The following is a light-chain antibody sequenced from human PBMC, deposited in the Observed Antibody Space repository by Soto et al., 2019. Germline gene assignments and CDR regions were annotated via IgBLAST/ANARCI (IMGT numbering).Light chain of an antibody. CDR2: EVS. J-gene: IGLJ2*01. CDR1: GSDVGGYNY. V-gene: IGLV2-14*01. CDR3: NSYTSSSTRV. Sequence: QSALTQPASVSGSPGQSITISCTGTGSDVGGYNYVSWYQQHPGKAPKLMIYEVSKRPSGVSNRFSGSKSGNTASLTISGLQAEDEADYYCNSYTSSSTRVFGGGTKVTVL.